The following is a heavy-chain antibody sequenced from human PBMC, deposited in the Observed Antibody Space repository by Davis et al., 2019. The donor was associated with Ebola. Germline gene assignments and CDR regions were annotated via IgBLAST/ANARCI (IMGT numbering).Heavy chain of an antibody. CDR1: GGSFSGYY. V-gene: IGHV4-34*01. CDR2: INHSGST. J-gene: IGHJ4*02. Sequence: PSETLSLTCAVYGGSFSGYYWSWIRQPPGKGLEWIGEINHSGSTNYNPSLKSRVTISVDTSKNQFSLKLSPVTAADTAVYYCARGSVAARRVYPYWGQGTLVTVSS. D-gene: IGHD6-6*01. CDR3: ARGSVAARRVYPY.